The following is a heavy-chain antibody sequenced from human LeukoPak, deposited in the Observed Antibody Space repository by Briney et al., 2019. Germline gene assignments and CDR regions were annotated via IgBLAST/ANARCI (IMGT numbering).Heavy chain of an antibody. J-gene: IGHJ4*02. V-gene: IGHV1-18*01. Sequence: ASVKVSCKASGYTFTSYGISWVRQAPGQGLEWMGWISAYNGNTNYAQKLQGRVTMTADTSTSTAYMELRSLRSDDTAVYYCARGEGIVGATTLAYWGQGTLVTVSS. D-gene: IGHD1-26*01. CDR3: ARGEGIVGATTLAY. CDR1: GYTFTSYG. CDR2: ISAYNGNT.